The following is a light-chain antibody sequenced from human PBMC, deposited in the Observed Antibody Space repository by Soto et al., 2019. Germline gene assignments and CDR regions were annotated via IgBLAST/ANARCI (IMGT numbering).Light chain of an antibody. CDR3: GTWDSTLGIFV. Sequence: QSVLTQPPSVSAAPGQKVTMSCTGGSSNIGKYYVSWHQQLPGTAPKLLIYENDKRPSGVPDRFSGSKSGTSATLGITGLQTGDEADYFCGTWDSTLGIFVFGTGTKLTVL. V-gene: IGLV1-51*02. J-gene: IGLJ1*01. CDR1: SSNIGKYY. CDR2: END.